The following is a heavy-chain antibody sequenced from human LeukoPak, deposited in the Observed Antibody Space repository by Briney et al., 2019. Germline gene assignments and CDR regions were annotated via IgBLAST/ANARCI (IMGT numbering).Heavy chain of an antibody. D-gene: IGHD2-21*02. Sequence: PGGSLRLSCAASGFTFSSHGMNWVRQAPGKGLEWVSGISPNGVITYYADSVKGRFTISRDNSKNTLYLQMNSLRAEDTAVYYCAKRKMVTATLYHWGQGTLVTVSS. J-gene: IGHJ4*02. CDR1: GFTFSSHG. CDR3: AKRKMVTATLYH. CDR2: ISPNGVIT. V-gene: IGHV3-23*01.